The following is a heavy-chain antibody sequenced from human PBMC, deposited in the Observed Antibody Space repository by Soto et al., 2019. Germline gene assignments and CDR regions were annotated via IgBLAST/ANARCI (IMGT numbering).Heavy chain of an antibody. CDR3: AKDHYDSLPFTGFDF. Sequence: GGSLRLSCADSGFTFSSYAMSWVRQAPGKGLEWVSAISGSGGSTYYADSVKGRFTISRDNSKNTLYLQMNSLRAEDTAVYYCAKDHYDSLPFTGFDFWGQGTQVTVSS. V-gene: IGHV3-23*01. D-gene: IGHD3-22*01. CDR2: ISGSGGST. CDR1: GFTFSSYA. J-gene: IGHJ4*02.